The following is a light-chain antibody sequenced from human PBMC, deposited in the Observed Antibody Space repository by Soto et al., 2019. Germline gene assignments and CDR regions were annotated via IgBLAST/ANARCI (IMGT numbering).Light chain of an antibody. CDR2: DAS. CDR3: QQYGDLPWT. Sequence: EIVLTQSPGTLSLSPGERATLSCRASQSVSYYLAWYQQKPGQAPRLLIYDASSRATGVPDRFSGSGSGTDFTLTISRLEPEDFAVYFCQQYGDLPWTFGQGTKVDIK. J-gene: IGKJ1*01. CDR1: QSVSYY. V-gene: IGKV3-20*01.